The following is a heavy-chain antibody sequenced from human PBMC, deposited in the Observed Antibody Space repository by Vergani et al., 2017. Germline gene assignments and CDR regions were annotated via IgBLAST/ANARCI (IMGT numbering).Heavy chain of an antibody. D-gene: IGHD5-12*01. CDR2: TYYRSKWYN. CDR1: GDSVSSNSAA. Sequence: QVQLQQSGPGLVKPSQTLSLTCAISGDSVSSNSAAWNWIRQSPSRGLEWLGRTYYRSKWYNDYAVSVKSRITINPDTSKNQFSLQLNSVTPEDTAVYYLARSGGYYCYDPPYYYDMDVWGKGTPVTVSS. V-gene: IGHV6-1*01. J-gene: IGHJ6*03. CDR3: ARSGGYYCYDPPYYYDMDV.